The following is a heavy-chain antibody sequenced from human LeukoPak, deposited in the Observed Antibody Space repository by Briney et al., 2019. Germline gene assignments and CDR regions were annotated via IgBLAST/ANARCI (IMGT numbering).Heavy chain of an antibody. CDR1: VYSFTNYW. CDR2: IYPGDSDARYT. V-gene: IGHV5-51*01. CDR3: ARSWVAGYGTVLDY. D-gene: IGHD6-19*01. Sequence: GESLKISCKGSVYSFTNYWIAWVRQMPGQGLEWMGIIYPGDSDARYTRYSPSFQGQVTISADKSISTAYLQWSSLKASDSAMYYCARSWVAGYGTVLDYWGQGTLVTVSS. J-gene: IGHJ4*02.